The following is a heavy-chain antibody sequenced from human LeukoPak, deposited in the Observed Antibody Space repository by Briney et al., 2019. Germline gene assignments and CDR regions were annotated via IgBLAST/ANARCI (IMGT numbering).Heavy chain of an antibody. CDR3: ARVRAAAAVDY. CDR2: INPNSGGT. D-gene: IGHD6-13*01. Sequence: ASLKVSPKPSVDTFTVYYMHWVRQAPGQGREWMGWINPNSGGTNYAQKFQGRVTMTRDTSISTAYMELSRLRSDDTAVYYCARVRAAAAVDYWGQGTLVTVSS. J-gene: IGHJ4*02. CDR1: VDTFTVYY. V-gene: IGHV1-2*02.